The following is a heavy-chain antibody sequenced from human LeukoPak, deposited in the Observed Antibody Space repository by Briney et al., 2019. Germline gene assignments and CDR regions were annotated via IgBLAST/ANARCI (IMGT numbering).Heavy chain of an antibody. V-gene: IGHV3-7*01. CDR2: IKQDGSEK. J-gene: IGHJ4*02. CDR1: GFTFSSYW. Sequence: PGGSLRLSCAASGFTFSSYWMSWVRQAPGKGLEWVANIKQDGSEKYYVDSVKGRFTISRDNAKNSLYLQMNSLRADDTAVYYCARAEDFWSGYLDYWGQGTLVTVSS. CDR3: ARAEDFWSGYLDY. D-gene: IGHD3-3*01.